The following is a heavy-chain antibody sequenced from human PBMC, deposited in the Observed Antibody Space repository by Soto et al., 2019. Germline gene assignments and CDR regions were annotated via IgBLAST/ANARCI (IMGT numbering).Heavy chain of an antibody. CDR3: ARDAVGAARTFDY. CDR2: ISYDGSNK. Sequence: QVQLVESGGGVVQPGRSLRLSCAASGFTFSSYAMHWVRQAPGKGLEWVAVISYDGSNKYYADSVKGRFTISRDNSKNTLYPQMNSLRAEDTAVYYCARDAVGAARTFDYWGQGTLVTVSS. V-gene: IGHV3-30-3*01. D-gene: IGHD6-13*01. J-gene: IGHJ4*02. CDR1: GFTFSSYA.